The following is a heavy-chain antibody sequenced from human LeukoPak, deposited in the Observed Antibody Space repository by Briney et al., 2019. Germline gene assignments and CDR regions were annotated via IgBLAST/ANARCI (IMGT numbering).Heavy chain of an antibody. D-gene: IGHD3-9*01. J-gene: IGHJ4*02. CDR3: ARDHDILTGFDY. V-gene: IGHV1-69*04. CDR2: IIPIFGIA. CDR1: GGTFSSYA. Sequence: ASVKVSCKASGGTFSSYAISWVRQAPGQGLEWMGRIIPIFGIANYAQKFQGRVTITADKSTSTAYMELSSLRSEDTAVYYCARDHDILTGFDYWGQGTLVTFSS.